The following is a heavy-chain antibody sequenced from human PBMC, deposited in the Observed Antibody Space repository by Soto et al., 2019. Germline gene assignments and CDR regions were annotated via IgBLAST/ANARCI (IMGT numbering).Heavy chain of an antibody. CDR3: ARGVDFEGFSPYGMDV. J-gene: IGHJ6*02. CDR2: IYYSWTT. Sequence: PSETLSLTCTVSGGSINTGDYYWTWIRQPRGKGLEWIGYIYYSWTTYYNPSLKSRVSLSLDTSKNHFSLRLTSVTAADTAVYYCARGVDFEGFSPYGMDVWGQGTTVTAP. D-gene: IGHD3-3*01. CDR1: GGSINTGDYY. V-gene: IGHV4-30-4*01.